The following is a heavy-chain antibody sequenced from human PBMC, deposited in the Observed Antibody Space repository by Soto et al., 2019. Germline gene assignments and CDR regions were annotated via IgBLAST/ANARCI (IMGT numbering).Heavy chain of an antibody. CDR1: GFTFSSYA. J-gene: IGHJ5*02. D-gene: IGHD2-15*01. CDR2: IDSEGTST. CDR3: AVVGGYNWFDT. Sequence: EVQLVESGGGLVQPGGSLRLSCAGSGFTFSSYAVHWVRQVPGKGLLWVSRIDSEGTSTNYADSVKGRFTIATDNAKNTLYFQMNSMRAADTGVLYFAVVGGYNWFDTWGQGTLVTVSS. V-gene: IGHV3-74*01.